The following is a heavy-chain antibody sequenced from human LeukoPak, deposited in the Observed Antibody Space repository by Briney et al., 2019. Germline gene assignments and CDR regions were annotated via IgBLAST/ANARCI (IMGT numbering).Heavy chain of an antibody. D-gene: IGHD3-10*01. CDR1: GGSLSSSSYY. CDR3: ARQKYYYGSGRSWFDP. Sequence: SETLSLTCTVSGGSLSSSSYYWGWIRQPPGTGLGWIGSIYYSGRTYYNPSLKSRVTISVDTSKNQFSLKLSSVTAADTAVYYCARQKYYYGSGRSWFDPWGQGTLVTVSS. J-gene: IGHJ5*02. CDR2: IYYSGRT. V-gene: IGHV4-39*01.